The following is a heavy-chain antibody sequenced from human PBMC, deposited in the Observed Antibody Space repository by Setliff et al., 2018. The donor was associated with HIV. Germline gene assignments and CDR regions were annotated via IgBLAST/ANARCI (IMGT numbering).Heavy chain of an antibody. V-gene: IGHV4-34*01. J-gene: IGHJ4*02. CDR1: GGSFSDHY. D-gene: IGHD3-22*01. CDR2: VNRGRRT. Sequence: SETLSLTCALYGGSFSDHYWSWIRQPPGMGLEWIGEVNRGRRTNYNSSLKSRVTISIDTSRNQFSLTVSSVTAADTAVYYCAREIPYSYGGRGHPLWGQGTLVTAPQ. CDR3: AREIPYSYGGRGHPL.